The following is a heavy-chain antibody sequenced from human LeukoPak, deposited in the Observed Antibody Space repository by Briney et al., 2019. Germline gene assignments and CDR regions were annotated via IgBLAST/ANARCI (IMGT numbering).Heavy chain of an antibody. D-gene: IGHD1-26*01. J-gene: IGHJ4*02. CDR2: IYYSGST. CDR3: ARQSELLGFFHY. Sequence: SETLSLTCTVSGGSISSSSYYWGWIRQPPGKGLEWIGSIYYSGSTYYNPSLKSRVTISVDTSKNQFSLKLSSVTAADTAVYYCARQSELLGFFHYWGQGTLVTVSS. V-gene: IGHV4-39*01. CDR1: GGSISSSSYY.